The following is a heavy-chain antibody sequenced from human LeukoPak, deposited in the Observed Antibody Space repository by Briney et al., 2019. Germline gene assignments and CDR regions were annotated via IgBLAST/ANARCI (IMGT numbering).Heavy chain of an antibody. D-gene: IGHD6-13*01. CDR1: GGSISSSSYY. Sequence: SETLSLTCTVSGGSISSSSYYWGWIRQPPGKGLEWIGRIYTSGSTNYNPSPKSRVTISVDRSKNQFSLRLSSVTAADTAVYYCARESPIAETAWGQGTLVTVSS. V-gene: IGHV4-39*07. J-gene: IGHJ5*02. CDR2: IYTSGST. CDR3: ARESPIAETA.